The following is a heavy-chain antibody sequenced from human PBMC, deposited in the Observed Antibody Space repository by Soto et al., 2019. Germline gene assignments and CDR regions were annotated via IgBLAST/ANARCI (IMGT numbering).Heavy chain of an antibody. CDR1: GFTVSSNY. J-gene: IGHJ4*02. CDR2: IYSGGST. V-gene: IGHV3-66*01. Sequence: GGSLRLSCAASGFTVSSNYMSWVRQAPGKGLEWVSVIYSGGSTYYADSVKGRFTISRDNSKNTLYLQMNSLRAEDTAVYYCARETSPTVTAVFDYWGQGTLVTVSS. CDR3: ARETSPTVTAVFDY. D-gene: IGHD4-17*01.